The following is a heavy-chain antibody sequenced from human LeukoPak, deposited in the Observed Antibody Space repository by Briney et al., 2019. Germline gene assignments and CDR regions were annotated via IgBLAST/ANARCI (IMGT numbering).Heavy chain of an antibody. CDR2: INTDGSIT. CDR1: GFTFSTYW. J-gene: IGHJ5*02. V-gene: IGHV3-74*01. CDR3: ARRSVAGFDP. Sequence: GGSLRLSCAASGFTFSTYWMHWVRQAPGKGLVWVSRINTDGSITSYADSVKGRFTISRDNDKNTLYLQMNSLRAEDTAVYYCARRSVAGFDPWGQGTLVTVSS. D-gene: IGHD6-19*01.